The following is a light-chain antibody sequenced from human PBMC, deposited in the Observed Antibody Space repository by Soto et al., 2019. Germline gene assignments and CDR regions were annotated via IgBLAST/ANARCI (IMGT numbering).Light chain of an antibody. CDR2: AAS. CDR1: QGISRW. V-gene: IGKV1-12*01. J-gene: IGKJ3*01. Sequence: TQSPSSVSASVGDRITITCRASQGISRWLAWYQQKPGRAPKLLIYAASNLQTGVPSRFSGSGSGTDFTLTITSLQAEDFATYHCQQAYNFPFTFGPGTKVDIK. CDR3: QQAYNFPFT.